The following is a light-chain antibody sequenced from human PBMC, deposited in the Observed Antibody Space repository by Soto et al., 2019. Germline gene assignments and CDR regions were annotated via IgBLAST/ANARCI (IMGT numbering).Light chain of an antibody. Sequence: DVEMTQSPSSLSASVGDRVTITCRARQSIGNFEHWYQKQPGKASRLLIYHTSSLQSGVPSRFSGIGSEIDITLTNSSLQHEDFATYYCQRSYSTPYSFGQGTKLEI. CDR2: HTS. V-gene: IGKV1-39*01. J-gene: IGKJ2*01. CDR3: QRSYSTPYS. CDR1: QSIGNF.